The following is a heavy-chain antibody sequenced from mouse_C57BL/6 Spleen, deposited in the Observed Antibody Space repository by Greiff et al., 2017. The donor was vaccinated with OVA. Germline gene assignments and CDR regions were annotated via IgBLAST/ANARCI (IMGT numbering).Heavy chain of an antibody. D-gene: IGHD2-3*01. CDR1: GYSITSGYY. CDR3: AGGWSQYAMDY. V-gene: IGHV3-6*01. J-gene: IGHJ4*01. CDR2: ISYDGSN. Sequence: EVKLQESGPGLVKPSQSLSLTCSVTGYSITSGYYWNWIRQFPGNKLEWMGYISYDGSNNYNPSLKNRISITRDTSKNQFFLKLNSVTTEDTATYYCAGGWSQYAMDYWGQGTSVTVSS.